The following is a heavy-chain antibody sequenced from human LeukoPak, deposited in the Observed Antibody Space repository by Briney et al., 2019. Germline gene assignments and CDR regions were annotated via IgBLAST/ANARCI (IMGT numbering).Heavy chain of an antibody. Sequence: GALVKVSCKASGYTFTSYYMHWVRQAPGQGLEWMGIINPSGGSTSYAQKFQGRVTMTRDTSTSTVYMELSSLRSEDTAVYYCAREELVGGFDYWGQGTLVTVSS. CDR1: GYTFTSYY. CDR3: AREELVGGFDY. CDR2: INPSGGST. V-gene: IGHV1-46*01. J-gene: IGHJ4*02. D-gene: IGHD6-6*01.